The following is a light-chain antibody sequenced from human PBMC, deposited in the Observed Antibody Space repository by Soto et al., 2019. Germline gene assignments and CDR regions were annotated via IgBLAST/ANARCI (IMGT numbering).Light chain of an antibody. Sequence: QSALTQPPSASGSPGQSVTISCTGTSSDAGANNYVSWYQQHPGKAPKLMIYEVSERPSGVPDRFSGSKSGNTASLIVSGLQAEDEADYYCSSYAGSNNVIFGGGTKLTVL. J-gene: IGLJ2*01. CDR3: SSYAGSNNVI. CDR2: EVS. CDR1: SSDAGANNY. V-gene: IGLV2-8*01.